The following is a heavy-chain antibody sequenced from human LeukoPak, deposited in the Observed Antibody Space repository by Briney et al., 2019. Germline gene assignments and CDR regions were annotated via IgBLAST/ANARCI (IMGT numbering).Heavy chain of an antibody. CDR2: FHYSGST. D-gene: IGHD4-23*01. V-gene: IGHV4-59*01. J-gene: IGHJ4*02. Sequence: SETLSLTCTVSGGSTSSYYWSWIRQPPGKGLEWIGYFHYSGSTNYNPSLKSRVTISVDTSKNLFSLKLSSVTAADTAVYNCARAFYGGNIDYWGQGTLVTVSS. CDR1: GGSTSSYY. CDR3: ARAFYGGNIDY.